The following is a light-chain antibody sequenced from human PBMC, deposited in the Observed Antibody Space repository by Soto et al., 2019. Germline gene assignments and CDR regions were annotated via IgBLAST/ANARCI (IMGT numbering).Light chain of an antibody. Sequence: EVVLTQSPATLSLSPGERATLSCGASQSVSSNYLAWYQQRPVLAPRLLIYDASKRSTGIPDRFSGSGSGTDFILTNSRRETEDFAVYYCQHYGSSSRTFGKGTKVEIK. CDR2: DAS. J-gene: IGKJ1*01. V-gene: IGKV3D-20*01. CDR3: QHYGSSSRT. CDR1: QSVSSNY.